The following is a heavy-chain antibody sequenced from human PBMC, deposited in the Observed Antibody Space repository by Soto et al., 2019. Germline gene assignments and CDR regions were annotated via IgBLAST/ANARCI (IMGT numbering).Heavy chain of an antibody. Sequence: PSETLSLTCTVSGGSISSSSYYWGWIRQPPGKGLEWIGSIYYSGSTYYNPSLKSRVTISVDTSKNQFSLKLSSVTAADTAVYYCARHGAAAPAFDYYYGMDVWGQGTTVTVSS. J-gene: IGHJ6*02. V-gene: IGHV4-39*01. CDR2: IYYSGST. CDR1: GGSISSSSYY. D-gene: IGHD6-13*01. CDR3: ARHGAAAPAFDYYYGMDV.